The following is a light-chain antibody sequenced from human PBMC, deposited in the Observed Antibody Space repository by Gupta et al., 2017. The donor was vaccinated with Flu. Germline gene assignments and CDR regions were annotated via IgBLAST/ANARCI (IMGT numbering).Light chain of an antibody. V-gene: IGKV3-20*01. CDR2: GAS. J-gene: IGKJ3*01. Sequence: ETVLTQSPGTLSLSPGERATLSCRASQSVSSSYLAWYQQRPGQAPRLLIHGASSRATGTPDRFSGGGSGTDFTLTISGLEPEDFAVYYCQQYGSSPITFGPGTKVEIK. CDR1: QSVSSSY. CDR3: QQYGSSPIT.